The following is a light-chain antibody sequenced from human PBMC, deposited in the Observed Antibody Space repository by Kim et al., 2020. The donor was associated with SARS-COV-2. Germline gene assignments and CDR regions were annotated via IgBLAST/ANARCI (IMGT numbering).Light chain of an antibody. V-gene: IGLV3-19*01. Sequence: SSELTQDPAVSVALGQTVRITCKGDSLRSYYASWYQQKPGQAPVLVVYGENNRPSGITDRFSGYRSGNTVSLTITGAQAEDEGDYYSASRDSGGKHWVLG. CDR2: GEN. CDR1: SLRSYY. J-gene: IGLJ3*02. CDR3: ASRDSGGKHWV.